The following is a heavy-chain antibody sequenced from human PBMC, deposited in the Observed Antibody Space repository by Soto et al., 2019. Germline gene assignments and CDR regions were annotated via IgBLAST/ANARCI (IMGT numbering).Heavy chain of an antibody. CDR1: GGSISSYY. CDR3: ARQIITIVRGVKPSWFDH. Sequence: SETLSLTCTVPGGSISSYYWSWIRQPPGKGLEWIGYIYYSGSTNYNPSLKSRVTISVDTSKNQFSLKLSSVTAADTAVYYCARQIITIVRGVKPSWFDHWGQGTPVTVSS. D-gene: IGHD3-10*01. CDR2: IYYSGST. J-gene: IGHJ5*02. V-gene: IGHV4-59*08.